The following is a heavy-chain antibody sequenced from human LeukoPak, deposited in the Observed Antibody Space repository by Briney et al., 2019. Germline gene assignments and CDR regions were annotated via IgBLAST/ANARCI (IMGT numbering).Heavy chain of an antibody. D-gene: IGHD4-17*01. Sequence: PGGSLRLSCAASGFTFSSYGMHWVRQAPGKGLEWVAVISYDGSSKYYADSVKGRFTISRDNSKNTLYLQVNSLRAEDTAVYYCAKEGMVTTEFDYWGQGTLVTVSS. J-gene: IGHJ4*02. V-gene: IGHV3-30*18. CDR3: AKEGMVTTEFDY. CDR1: GFTFSSYG. CDR2: ISYDGSSK.